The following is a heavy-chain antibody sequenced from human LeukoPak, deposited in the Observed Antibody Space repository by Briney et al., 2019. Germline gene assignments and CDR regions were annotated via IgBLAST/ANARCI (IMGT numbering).Heavy chain of an antibody. CDR3: ARGTLYRGWSYYLDF. J-gene: IGHJ4*02. CDR2: VYYSGTT. CDR1: GDSISLSFYY. Sequence: SETLSLTCSVSGDSISLSFYYWGWIRQPPGKALEWIGSVYYSGTTSYNPSLKSRVTISVDMSKNHFSLRLRSVTAPDTAMYYCARGTLYRGWSYYLDFWGQGSQVTVSS. V-gene: IGHV4-39*07. D-gene: IGHD6-19*01.